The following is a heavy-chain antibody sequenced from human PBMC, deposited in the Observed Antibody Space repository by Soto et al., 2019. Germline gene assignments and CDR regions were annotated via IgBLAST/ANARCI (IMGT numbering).Heavy chain of an antibody. V-gene: IGHV4-59*08. J-gene: IGHJ4*02. CDR2: VYYSGTT. CDR3: ARHYGDYRSLDF. D-gene: IGHD4-17*01. Sequence: QVQLQESGPGLVKPSETLSLTCTVSGGSISSYYWSWVRQSPGKGLEWIGYVYYSGTTDYNPSLKSRVTISVDTSKNQFSLKVSSVTAADTAVYYCARHYGDYRSLDFWGQGTLVTVSS. CDR1: GGSISSYY.